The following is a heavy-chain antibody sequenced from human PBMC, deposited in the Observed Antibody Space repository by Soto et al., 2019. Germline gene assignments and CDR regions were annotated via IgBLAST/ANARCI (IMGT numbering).Heavy chain of an antibody. CDR2: ISSSSSYT. J-gene: IGHJ6*02. CDR3: ARVDYDFWSGYYLTYYYYGMDV. V-gene: IGHV3-11*06. CDR1: GFTFSDYY. D-gene: IGHD3-3*01. Sequence: PGGSLRLSCAASGFTFSDYYMSWIRQAPGKGLEWVSYISSSSSYTNYADSVKGRFTISRDNAKNSLYLQMNSLRAEDTAVYYCARVDYDFWSGYYLTYYYYGMDVWGQGTTVTVSS.